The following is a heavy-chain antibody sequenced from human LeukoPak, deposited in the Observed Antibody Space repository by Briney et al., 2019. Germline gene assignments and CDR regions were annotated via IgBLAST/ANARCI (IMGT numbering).Heavy chain of an antibody. J-gene: IGHJ6*02. CDR1: GGSISSYY. CDR2: IYTSGGT. V-gene: IGHV4-4*07. CDR3: AREATVAEPIYYYYYGMDV. D-gene: IGHD6-19*01. Sequence: SETLSLTCTVSGGSISSYYWSWIRQPAGKGLEWIGRIYTSGGTNYNPSLKSRVTMSVDTSKNQFSLKMSSVTAADTAAYYCAREATVAEPIYYYYYGMDVWGQGATVTVSS.